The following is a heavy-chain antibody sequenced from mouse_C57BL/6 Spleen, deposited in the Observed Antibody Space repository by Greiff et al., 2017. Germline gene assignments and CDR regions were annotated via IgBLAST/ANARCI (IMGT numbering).Heavy chain of an antibody. CDR3: ARIYYYGSSYNYYAMDY. CDR2: IFPGSGST. Sequence: QVQLQQSGPELVKPGASVKISCKASGYTFTDYYINWVKQRPGQGLEWIGWIFPGSGSTYYNEKFKGKATLTVDKSSSTAYMQLSSLTSEDSAVYYCARIYYYGSSYNYYAMDYWGQGTSVTVSS. D-gene: IGHD1-1*01. CDR1: GYTFTDYY. J-gene: IGHJ4*01. V-gene: IGHV1-75*01.